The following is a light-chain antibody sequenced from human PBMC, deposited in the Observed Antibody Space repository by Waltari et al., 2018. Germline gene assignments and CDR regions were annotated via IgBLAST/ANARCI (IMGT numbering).Light chain of an antibody. CDR3: HQSSTLPWT. V-gene: IGKV6-21*01. CDR1: QSIGST. CDR2: FAS. Sequence: EIVLTQSPDFQSVAPKEKLPITCRASQSIGSTVHWYQQKPDQSPKLLIKFASQTFSGVPSRFSGSGSGTDFTLTINSLEAEDAATYYCHQSSTLPWTFGQGTKVEIK. J-gene: IGKJ1*01.